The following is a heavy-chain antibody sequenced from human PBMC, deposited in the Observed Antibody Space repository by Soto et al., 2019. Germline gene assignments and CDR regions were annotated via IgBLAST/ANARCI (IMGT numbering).Heavy chain of an antibody. CDR3: ARVSASCSGGSCFNWFDP. CDR1: GGSFSGYY. CDR2: INHSGST. V-gene: IGHV4-34*01. J-gene: IGHJ5*02. Sequence: PSETLSLTCAVYGGSFSGYYWSWIRQPPGKGLEWIGEINHSGSTNYNPSLKSRVTISVDTSKNQFSLKLSSVTAADTAVYYCARVSASCSGGSCFNWFDPWGQGTLVTSPQ. D-gene: IGHD2-15*01.